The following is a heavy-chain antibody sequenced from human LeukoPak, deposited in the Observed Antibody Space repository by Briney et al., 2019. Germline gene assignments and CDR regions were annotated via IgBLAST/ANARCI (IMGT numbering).Heavy chain of an antibody. Sequence: GGSLRLSCAASGFTLDVSAMHWVRQAPGKGLEWVSASGNAGDTYYADSVKGRFTISRDNFKKMLVLQMTSLRAEDAAGYYCAKKSPGKCPQDCRGQGTQVGV. CDR1: GFTLDVSA. CDR2: SGNAGDT. CDR3: AKKSPGKCPQDC. D-gene: IGHD3/OR15-3a*01. J-gene: IGHJ4*02. V-gene: IGHV3-23*01.